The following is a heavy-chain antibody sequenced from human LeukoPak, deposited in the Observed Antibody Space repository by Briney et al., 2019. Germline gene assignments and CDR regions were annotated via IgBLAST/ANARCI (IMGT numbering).Heavy chain of an antibody. CDR2: RKEDGSEI. V-gene: IGHV3-7*01. J-gene: IGHJ4*02. CDR3: ARDRGYSTFDY. Sequence: GSLRLSCAASAFTFSTYWMSWVRQAPGKGLEWVANRKEDGSEINYVDSVKGRFTISRDNAKNSLYLQMNSLRVEDTAVYYCARDRGYSTFDYWGQGTLVTVSS. D-gene: IGHD4-23*01. CDR1: AFTFSTYW.